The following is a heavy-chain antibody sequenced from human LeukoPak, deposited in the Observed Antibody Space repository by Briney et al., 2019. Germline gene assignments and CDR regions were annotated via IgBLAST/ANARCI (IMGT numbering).Heavy chain of an antibody. J-gene: IGHJ4*02. CDR3: ARDQRVTGRPDIDY. CDR1: GFTFRNHW. D-gene: IGHD6-6*01. Sequence: GGSLRLSCAASGFTFRNHWMHLVRQTPGKGLVWVSRISSDGSSTTYADSVKGRFTISRDNAKNTLYLQMNNLRAEDTAMYYCARDQRVTGRPDIDYWGQGTLVIVSS. V-gene: IGHV3-74*03. CDR2: ISSDGSST.